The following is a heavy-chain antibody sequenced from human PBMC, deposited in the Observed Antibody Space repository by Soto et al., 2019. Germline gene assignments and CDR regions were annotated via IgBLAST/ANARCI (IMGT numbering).Heavy chain of an antibody. CDR1: GFTFSSYS. V-gene: IGHV3-48*04. D-gene: IGHD3-9*01. CDR3: ARGDSLTGGVYYYGMDV. Sequence: GGSLRLSCAASGFTFSSYSMNWVRQAPGKGLEWVSYISSSSSTIYYADSVKGRFTISRDNAKNSLYLQMNSLRAEDTAVYYCARGDSLTGGVYYYGMDVWGQGTTVTVSS. J-gene: IGHJ6*02. CDR2: ISSSSSTI.